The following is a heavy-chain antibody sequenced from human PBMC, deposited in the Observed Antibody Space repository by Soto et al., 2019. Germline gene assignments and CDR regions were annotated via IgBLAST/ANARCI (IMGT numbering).Heavy chain of an antibody. J-gene: IGHJ6*04. CDR2: IWYDGSNK. CDR3: ARDKARRSRTMGYYGMGV. Sequence: GRSLRLSCAASGFTFSSYGMHWVRQAPGKGLELVAVIWYDGSNKYYADSVKGRFTISRDNSKSTLYLQMNSLRAEDTAVYYCARDKARRSRTMGYYGMGVWGKGTTVTVAS. D-gene: IGHD2-8*01. CDR1: GFTFSSYG. V-gene: IGHV3-33*01.